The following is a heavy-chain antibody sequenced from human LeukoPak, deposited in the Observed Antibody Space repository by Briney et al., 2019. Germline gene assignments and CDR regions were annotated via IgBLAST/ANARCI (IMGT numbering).Heavy chain of an antibody. Sequence: ASVKVSCKASGYTFTSYGISWERQAPGQGLEWMGWISAYNGNTNYAQKLQGRVTMTTDTSTSTAYMELRSLRSDDTAVYYCASGDYYDSSGYYYNWGQGTLVTVSS. D-gene: IGHD3-22*01. V-gene: IGHV1-18*01. CDR3: ASGDYYDSSGYYYN. CDR1: GYTFTSYG. CDR2: ISAYNGNT. J-gene: IGHJ4*02.